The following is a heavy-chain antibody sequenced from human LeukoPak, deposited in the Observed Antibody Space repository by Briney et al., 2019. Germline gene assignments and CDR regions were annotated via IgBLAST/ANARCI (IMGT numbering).Heavy chain of an antibody. D-gene: IGHD2-8*02. CDR3: ARVPWAGGAFDI. Sequence: EASVTVSFKASGGTFNIYTISWVRQAPGQGLEWMGRIIPILGIANYAQKFQGRVTITADKSTSTAYMELSSLRSEDTAVYYCARVPWAGGAFDIWGQGTMVTVSS. J-gene: IGHJ3*02. CDR2: IIPILGIA. V-gene: IGHV1-69*02. CDR1: GGTFNIYT.